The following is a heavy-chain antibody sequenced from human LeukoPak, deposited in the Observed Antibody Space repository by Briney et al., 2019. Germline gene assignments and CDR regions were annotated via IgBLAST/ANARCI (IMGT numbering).Heavy chain of an antibody. J-gene: IGHJ4*02. V-gene: IGHV4-4*02. CDR2: VHLDGRT. Sequence: ASETLSLTCGASGGSVINTNWWTWVRQPPGKGLEWIGEVHLDGRTNYNPSLESRLTMSVDVSENQVSLKLTSVTAADTAVYYCAREGGFYRPLDYSGQGTLATVSS. CDR3: AREGGFYRPLDY. CDR1: GGSVINTNW. D-gene: IGHD3-3*01.